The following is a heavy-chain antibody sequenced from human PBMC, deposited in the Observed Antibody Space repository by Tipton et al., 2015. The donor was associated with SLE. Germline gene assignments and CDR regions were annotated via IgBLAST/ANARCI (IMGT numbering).Heavy chain of an antibody. CDR1: GGSVSRNFYY. V-gene: IGHV4-39*02. Sequence: TLSLTCTVSGGSVSRNFYYCAWILQSPGKGLEWIGSIHYSGTTYYNPSLNSRFTISVDTSKNQFSLKVTSVTATDTAVYYCARDWVVGATLDRFDPWGQGTLVTVSS. D-gene: IGHD1-26*01. CDR3: ARDWVVGATLDRFDP. J-gene: IGHJ5*02. CDR2: IHYSGTT.